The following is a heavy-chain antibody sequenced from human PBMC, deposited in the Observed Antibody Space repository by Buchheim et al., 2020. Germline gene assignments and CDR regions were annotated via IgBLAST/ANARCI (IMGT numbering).Heavy chain of an antibody. CDR1: GFTFSSYA. J-gene: IGHJ4*02. CDR2: ISYDGSNK. D-gene: IGHD4-17*01. CDR3: AREIDYGDYYYFDY. Sequence: QVQLVESGGGVVQPGRSLRLSCAASGFTFSSYAMHWVRQAPGKGLEWVAVISYDGSNKYYADSVKGRFTISRDNSKNTLYLQMNSLRAEDTAVYYCAREIDYGDYYYFDYWGQGTL. V-gene: IGHV3-30-3*01.